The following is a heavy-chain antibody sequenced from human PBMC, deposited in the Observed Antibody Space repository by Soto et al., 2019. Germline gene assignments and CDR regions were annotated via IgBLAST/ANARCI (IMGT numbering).Heavy chain of an antibody. D-gene: IGHD3-10*01. CDR1: GYTFTSYN. V-gene: IGHV1-46*01. CDR3: ARAAGRFGELFWFDT. CDR2: INPRGFFT. J-gene: IGHJ5*02. Sequence: QVQLVQSGAEVKKPGASVKVSCKASGYTFTSYNIHWVRQAPGQGLEWVGMINPRGFFTTYAQKFRGRVIRTGDRSTGVVYVELTHRISEDTAVYSCARAAGRFGELFWFDTWGPGTLVSVSS.